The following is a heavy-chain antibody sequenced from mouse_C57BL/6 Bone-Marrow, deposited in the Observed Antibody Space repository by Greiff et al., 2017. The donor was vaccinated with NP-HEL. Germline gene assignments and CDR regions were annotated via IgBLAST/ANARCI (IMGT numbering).Heavy chain of an antibody. V-gene: IGHV5-16*01. D-gene: IGHD1-3*01. CDR3: ARWDIYDHFDY. J-gene: IGHJ2*01. Sequence: EVQLVESEGGLVQPGSSMKLSCTASGFTFSDYYMAWVRQVPEKGLEWVANINYDGSSTYYLDSLKSRFIISRDNAKNILYLQMSSLKSEDTATYYCARWDIYDHFDYWGQGTTLTVSS. CDR2: INYDGSST. CDR1: GFTFSDYY.